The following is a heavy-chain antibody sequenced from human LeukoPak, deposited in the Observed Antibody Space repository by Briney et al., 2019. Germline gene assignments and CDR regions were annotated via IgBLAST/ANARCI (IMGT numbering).Heavy chain of an antibody. V-gene: IGHV3-48*01. CDR2: ISSSKSTI. D-gene: IGHD7-27*01. CDR1: GFTFSSYA. CDR3: ARDPETNWGWDFDY. Sequence: PGGSLRLSCAASGFTFSSYAMSWVRQAPGKGLEWVSYISSSKSTIYYADSVKGRFTISRDNAKNSLYLQMNSLRAEDTAVYYCARDPETNWGWDFDYWGQGTLVTVSS. J-gene: IGHJ4*02.